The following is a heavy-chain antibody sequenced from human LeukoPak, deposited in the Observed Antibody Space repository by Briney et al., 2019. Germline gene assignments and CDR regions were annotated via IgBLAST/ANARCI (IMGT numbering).Heavy chain of an antibody. Sequence: ASVKVSCKASGYTFTSYGISWVRQAPGQGLEWMGWISAYNGNTNYAQKLQGRVTMTTDTSTSTAYMELRSLRSDDTAAYYCARSIAAAPHFDYWGQGTLVTVSS. CDR2: ISAYNGNT. CDR1: GYTFTSYG. J-gene: IGHJ4*02. CDR3: ARSIAAAPHFDY. D-gene: IGHD6-13*01. V-gene: IGHV1-18*01.